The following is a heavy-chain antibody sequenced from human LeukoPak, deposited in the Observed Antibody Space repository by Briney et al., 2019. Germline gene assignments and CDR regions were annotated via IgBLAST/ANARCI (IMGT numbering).Heavy chain of an antibody. CDR2: ISGSGGST. CDR3: AKGIALYDFWSGFQAGPLDY. D-gene: IGHD3-3*01. Sequence: GGSLRLSCAASGFTFSSYAMSWVRQAPGKGLEWVSAISGSGGSTYYADSVKGRFTISRDNSKNTLYLQMNSLRAEDTAVYYCAKGIALYDFWSGFQAGPLDYWGQGTLVTVSS. CDR1: GFTFSSYA. J-gene: IGHJ4*02. V-gene: IGHV3-23*01.